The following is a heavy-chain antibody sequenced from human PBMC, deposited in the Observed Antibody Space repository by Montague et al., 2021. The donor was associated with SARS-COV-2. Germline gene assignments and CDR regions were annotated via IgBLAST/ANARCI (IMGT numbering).Heavy chain of an antibody. Sequence: SLRLSCAASGFTVSSNYMSWVRQAPGKGLEWVSVVYNGGGTSYADSVKGRFTTSTHNSKNTPYLQLNSLRAADTAVDHCARTFMSDAFDIWGQGTMVTVSS. D-gene: IGHD3-16*01. J-gene: IGHJ3*02. CDR2: VYNGGGT. CDR1: GFTVSSNY. V-gene: IGHV3-53*04. CDR3: ARTFMSDAFDI.